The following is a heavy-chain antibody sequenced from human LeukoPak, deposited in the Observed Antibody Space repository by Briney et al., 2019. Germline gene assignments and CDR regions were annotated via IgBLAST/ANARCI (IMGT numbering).Heavy chain of an antibody. CDR1: GDSVSSNSAA. CDR3: ARDRGYSSGWTLYYFDY. J-gene: IGHJ4*02. V-gene: IGHV6-1*01. D-gene: IGHD6-19*01. CDR2: TYYRSKWYN. Sequence: SQTLSLTCAISGDSVSSNSAAWNWIRQSPSRGLEWLGRTYYRSKWYNDYAVSVKSRITINPDTSKNQFSLQLNSVTPEDTAVYYCARDRGYSSGWTLYYFDYWGQGTLVTVSS.